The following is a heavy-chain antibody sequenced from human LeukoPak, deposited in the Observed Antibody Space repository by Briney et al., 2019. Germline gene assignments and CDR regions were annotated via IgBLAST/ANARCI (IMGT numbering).Heavy chain of an antibody. V-gene: IGHV4/OR15-8*01. D-gene: IGHD2-2*02. CDR1: VGSINSGNW. J-gene: IGHJ6*02. Sequence: SGTLSLTCGVSVGSINSGNWWPWVRQSPGKGLEWIGEIHHNGTRNYNPSLKSRVTISADTFKNHFSLIATSLTAADTAVYYCAAAPILRGEGGEHYKYGMDVWGQGTTVIVSS. CDR3: AAAPILRGEGGEHYKYGMDV. CDR2: IHHNGTR.